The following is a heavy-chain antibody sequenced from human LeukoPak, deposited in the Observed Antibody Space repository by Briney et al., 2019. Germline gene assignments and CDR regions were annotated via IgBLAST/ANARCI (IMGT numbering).Heavy chain of an antibody. CDR1: GFTLSTYW. CDR3: ASWGAGGNS. D-gene: IGHD3-16*01. V-gene: IGHV3-7*01. CDR2: INPDGSGK. J-gene: IGHJ4*02. Sequence: YPGGSLRLSCEASGFTLSTYWMNWVRQVPGKGLDWVANINPDGSGKRYVDSVKGRFTIARDKADNSLSLQLNSLRAEDTAVYYCASWGAGGNSWGQGTLVTVSS.